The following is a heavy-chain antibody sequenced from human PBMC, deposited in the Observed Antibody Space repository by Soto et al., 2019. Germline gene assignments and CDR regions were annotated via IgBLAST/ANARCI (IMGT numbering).Heavy chain of an antibody. J-gene: IGHJ4*02. D-gene: IGHD3-22*01. Sequence: GESLKISCKGSGYSFTSYWMGWVRQMPGKGLEWMGIIYPGDSDTRYSPSFQGQVTISADKSISTAYLQWSSLKASDTAMYYCARRTTYYYDSSGDPLDYWGQGTLVTVSS. CDR1: GYSFTSYW. CDR2: IYPGDSDT. V-gene: IGHV5-51*01. CDR3: ARRTTYYYDSSGDPLDY.